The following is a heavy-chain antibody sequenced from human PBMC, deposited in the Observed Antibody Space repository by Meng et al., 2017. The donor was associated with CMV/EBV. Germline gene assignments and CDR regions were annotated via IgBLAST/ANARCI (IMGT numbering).Heavy chain of an antibody. CDR1: GFTFSSYS. CDR2: ISSSSSYI. Sequence: GESLKISCAASGFTFSSYSMNWVRQAPGKGLEWVSSISSSSSYIYYADSVKGRFTISRDNAKNSLYLQMNSLRAEDTAVYYCARDKGFQGWFDPWGQGTLVTVSS. CDR3: ARDKGFQGWFDP. J-gene: IGHJ5*02. V-gene: IGHV3-21*01.